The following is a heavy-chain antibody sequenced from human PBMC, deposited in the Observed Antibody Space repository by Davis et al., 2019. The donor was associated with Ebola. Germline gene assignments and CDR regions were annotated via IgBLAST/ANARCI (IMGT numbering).Heavy chain of an antibody. Sequence: GESLKISCKGSGYSFTTYWIVWVRQMPGKGLESMGIIFPGDSDTRYSPSFQGQVTISADKSISTAYLQWSSLKASDTVMYYCARGTDGYNPGGYFDSWGQGTLVTVSS. CDR2: IFPGDSDT. CDR3: ARGTDGYNPGGYFDS. D-gene: IGHD5-24*01. J-gene: IGHJ4*02. CDR1: GYSFTTYW. V-gene: IGHV5-51*01.